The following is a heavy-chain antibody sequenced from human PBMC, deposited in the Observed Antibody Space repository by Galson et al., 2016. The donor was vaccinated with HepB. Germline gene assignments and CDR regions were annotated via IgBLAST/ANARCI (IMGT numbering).Heavy chain of an antibody. J-gene: IGHJ6*02. D-gene: IGHD3-10*01. CDR3: GKDWGSLWESSGKGMDV. Sequence: LRLSCAASGFTFDDYTMHWVRQAPGTGLERVALISWDGRSPDYADSVRGRFTISRDNRQNILYLQMNSLTTEDTALYYCGKDWGSLWESSGKGMDVWGQGTTVIVSS. CDR1: GFTFDDYT. CDR2: ISWDGRSP. V-gene: IGHV3-43*01.